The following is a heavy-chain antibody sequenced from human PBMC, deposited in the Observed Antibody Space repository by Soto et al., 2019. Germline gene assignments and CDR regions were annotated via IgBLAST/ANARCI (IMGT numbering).Heavy chain of an antibody. CDR2: FDPEDGET. J-gene: IGHJ4*02. CDR3: ATNPIAVAGTVFDY. Sequence: ASVKVSCKVSGYTLTELSMHWVRQAPGKGLEWMGGFDPEDGETIYAQKFQGRVTMTEDTSTDTAYMELSSLRSEDTAVYYCATNPIAVAGTVFDYWGQGTLVTVS. D-gene: IGHD6-19*01. CDR1: GYTLTELS. V-gene: IGHV1-24*01.